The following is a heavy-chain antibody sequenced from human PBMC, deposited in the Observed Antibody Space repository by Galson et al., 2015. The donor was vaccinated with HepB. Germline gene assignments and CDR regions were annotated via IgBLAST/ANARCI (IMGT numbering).Heavy chain of an antibody. Sequence: SVKVSCKASAYTFPSYGISWVRQAPGHGLEWMGWISPYNANTKFAQKFQGRLTMTIDASTSTAHMELTSLTSDDTAVYYCARDKPPNVDIVSTTHFDYWGQGTLVTVSS. CDR3: ARDKPPNVDIVSTTHFDY. CDR1: AYTFPSYG. V-gene: IGHV1-18*01. D-gene: IGHD5/OR15-5a*01. J-gene: IGHJ4*02. CDR2: ISPYNANT.